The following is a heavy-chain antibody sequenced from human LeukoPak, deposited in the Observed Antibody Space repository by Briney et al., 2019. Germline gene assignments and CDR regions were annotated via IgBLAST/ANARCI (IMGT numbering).Heavy chain of an antibody. CDR1: GGSISSGGYY. Sequence: PSQTLSLTCTVSGGSISSGGYYWSWIRQHPGKGLEWIGYIYYSGSTYYNPSLKSRVTISVDTSKNQFSLKLSSVTAADTAVYYCARDGPRMSAWDAFDIWGQGTMVTVSS. V-gene: IGHV4-31*03. D-gene: IGHD2-8*01. CDR2: IYYSGST. J-gene: IGHJ3*02. CDR3: ARDGPRMSAWDAFDI.